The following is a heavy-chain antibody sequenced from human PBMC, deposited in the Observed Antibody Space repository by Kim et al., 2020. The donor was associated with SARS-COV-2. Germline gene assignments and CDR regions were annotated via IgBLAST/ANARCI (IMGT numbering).Heavy chain of an antibody. CDR2: ISGYGADA. CDR3: AKERASINLIGYYYDY. CDR1: GFTFASYA. V-gene: IGHV3-23*01. Sequence: GGSLRLSCAASGFTFASYAMIWVRQAPGKGLEWVSGISGYGADAYYAASVQGRFTVSRDNSKSTLALQMNSLRAEDTAVYYCAKERASINLIGYYYDYWGQGTLVTVSS. D-gene: IGHD3-22*01. J-gene: IGHJ4*02.